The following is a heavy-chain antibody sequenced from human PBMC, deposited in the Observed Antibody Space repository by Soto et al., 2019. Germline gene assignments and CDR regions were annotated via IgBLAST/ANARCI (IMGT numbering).Heavy chain of an antibody. V-gene: IGHV1-69*01. CDR1: GGTFGSYA. D-gene: IGHD2-2*01. CDR3: ARSQGSSTSLEIYYYYYYGMDV. Sequence: QVQLVQSGAEVKKPGSSVKVSCKASGGTFGSYAISWVRQAPGQGPEWMGGINPITGTANYAQKFQGRVTITADESTSTSSMQLSSMISEDTAVYYCARSQGSSTSLEIYYYYYYGMDVWGQGTTVTVSS. CDR2: INPITGTA. J-gene: IGHJ6*02.